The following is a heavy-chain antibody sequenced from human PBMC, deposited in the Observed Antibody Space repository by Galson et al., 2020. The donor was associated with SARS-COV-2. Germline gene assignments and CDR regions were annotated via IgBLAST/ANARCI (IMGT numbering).Heavy chain of an antibody. CDR3: VKASGYGYYYYYYMDV. CDR2: ITWNSGSI. CDR1: GFIFDDYA. V-gene: IGHV3-9*01. D-gene: IGHD5-12*01. Sequence: GGSLRLSCVASGFIFDDYAMHWVRPVPGKGLEWVSGITWNSGSIGYADSVKGRFTISRDNAKNSLYLQMNSLGPEDTALYYCVKASGYGYYYYYYMDVWGKGTTVTVSS. J-gene: IGHJ6*03.